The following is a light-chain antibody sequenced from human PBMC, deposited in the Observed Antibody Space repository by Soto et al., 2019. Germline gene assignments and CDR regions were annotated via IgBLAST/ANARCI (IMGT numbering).Light chain of an antibody. V-gene: IGLV1-44*01. CDR1: SSNIGSNT. J-gene: IGLJ2*01. CDR3: AAWDDSLNGVV. Sequence: QLVLTQPPSASGTPGQRVTISRSGSSSNIGSNTVNWYQHLPGTAPKLLMYNSNQRPSGVPDRFSGSKSGTSASLAISGLQSEDGADYYCAAWDDSLNGVVFGGGTKVTVL. CDR2: NSN.